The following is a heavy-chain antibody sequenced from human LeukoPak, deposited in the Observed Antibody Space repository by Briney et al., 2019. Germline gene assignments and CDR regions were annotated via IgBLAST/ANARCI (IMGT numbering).Heavy chain of an antibody. V-gene: IGHV3-30*02. Sequence: GGSLRLSCAASGFTFSSYGMHWVRQAPGKGLEWVAFIRYDGSNKYYADSVKGRFTISRDNSKDTLYLQMNSLRAEDTAVYYCARARYCSSTSCYRSYYYYYMDVWSKGTTVTISS. J-gene: IGHJ6*03. CDR3: ARARYCSSTSCYRSYYYYYMDV. CDR1: GFTFSSYG. CDR2: IRYDGSNK. D-gene: IGHD2-2*01.